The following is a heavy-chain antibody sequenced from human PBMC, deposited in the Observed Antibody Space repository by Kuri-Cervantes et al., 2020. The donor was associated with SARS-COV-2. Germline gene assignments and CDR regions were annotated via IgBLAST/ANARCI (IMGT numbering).Heavy chain of an antibody. Sequence: GGSLRLSCAASGFTFDDYAMHWVRQAPGKGLEWVSLISWDGGSTYYADSVKGRFTISRDNSKNSLYLQMNSLRAEDTAVYYCARELLWFGGCGAFDIWGQGTMVTVSS. J-gene: IGHJ3*02. CDR2: ISWDGGST. CDR3: ARELLWFGGCGAFDI. D-gene: IGHD3-10*01. V-gene: IGHV3-43D*03. CDR1: GFTFDDYA.